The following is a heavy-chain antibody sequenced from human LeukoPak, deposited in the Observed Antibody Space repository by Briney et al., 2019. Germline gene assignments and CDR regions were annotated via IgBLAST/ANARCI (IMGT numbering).Heavy chain of an antibody. CDR2: ISYDGSNK. CDR1: GFAFSSYA. Sequence: GSLRLSCAASGFAFSSYAMHWVHQAPGKGLEWVAVISYDGSNKYYADSVKGRFTISRDNSKNTLYLQMNSLRAEDTAVYCCARELENYYGSGSRNFDFWGQGTLVTVSS. D-gene: IGHD3-10*01. CDR3: ARELENYYGSGSRNFDF. J-gene: IGHJ4*02. V-gene: IGHV3-30*01.